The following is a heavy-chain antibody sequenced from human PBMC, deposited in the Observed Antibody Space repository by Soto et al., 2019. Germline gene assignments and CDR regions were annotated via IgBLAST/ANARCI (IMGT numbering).Heavy chain of an antibody. CDR3: AKDMRPDGVWDFGH. CDR1: GFTFSTYT. D-gene: IGHD4-17*01. J-gene: IGHJ4*02. CDR2: VGQDGAP. Sequence: EVQLLESGGGLVQPGGSLRLSCAASGFTFSTYTMAWVRQAPGRGPEWVSGVGQDGAPYYADSVKGRFAISRENSKSSVYLEMIALRGEDTAVYYCAKDMRPDGVWDFGHWGQGTLVTVS. V-gene: IGHV3-23*01.